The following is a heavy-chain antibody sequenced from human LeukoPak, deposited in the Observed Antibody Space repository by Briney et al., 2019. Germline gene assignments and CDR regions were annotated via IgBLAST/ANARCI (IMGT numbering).Heavy chain of an antibody. Sequence: GGSLRLSCAASGFTFSSYAMSWVRQAPGKGLEWVSGLSGSGGTTYYADSVKGRFTISRDKSKNTLYLQMDSLRAEDTAVYYCAKDKYCTNGICYFDYWGQGTLVTVSS. J-gene: IGHJ4*02. CDR1: GFTFSSYA. D-gene: IGHD2-8*01. CDR3: AKDKYCTNGICYFDY. CDR2: LSGSGGTT. V-gene: IGHV3-23*01.